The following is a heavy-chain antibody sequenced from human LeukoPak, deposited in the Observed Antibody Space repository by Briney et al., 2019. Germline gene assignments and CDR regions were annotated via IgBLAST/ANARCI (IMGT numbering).Heavy chain of an antibody. CDR1: GGSISRYY. D-gene: IGHD2-21*02. J-gene: IGHJ4*02. Sequence: PSETLSLTCTVSGGSISRYYWSWIRQPPGKGLEWIGYIYYSGSTNYNPSFKSRVTISVDTSKNQFSLKLSSVTAADTAVYYCARAPCGGDCYRGYYFDYWGQGTLVTVSS. V-gene: IGHV4-59*01. CDR3: ARAPCGGDCYRGYYFDY. CDR2: IYYSGST.